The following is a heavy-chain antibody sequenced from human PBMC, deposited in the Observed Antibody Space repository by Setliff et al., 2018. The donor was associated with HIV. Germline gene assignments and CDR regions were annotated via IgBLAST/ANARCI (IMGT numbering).Heavy chain of an antibody. CDR1: GYTFSNYG. J-gene: IGHJ3*02. V-gene: IGHV1-18*01. Sequence: ASVKVSCKASGYTFSNYGITWVRQAPGQGLEWMGWITSYNGNTNYAKKFKGRVTMTTDTSTSIAYMELKSLRSEDTAVYYCARADYDSSGYDAFDIWGQGTMVTVSS. D-gene: IGHD3-22*01. CDR3: ARADYDSSGYDAFDI. CDR2: ITSYNGNT.